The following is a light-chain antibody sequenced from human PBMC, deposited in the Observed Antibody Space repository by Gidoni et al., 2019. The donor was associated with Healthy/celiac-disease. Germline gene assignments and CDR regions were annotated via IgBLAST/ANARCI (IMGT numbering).Light chain of an antibody. CDR2: AAS. J-gene: IGKJ4*01. Sequence: DIQMTQSPSSLSASVGDRVTITCRASQSISSYLNWYQQKPGKAPKLLIYAASSLQSGVPSRFSGSGSGTDFTLTISRLQPEDFATYYCQQSYSTPQLXFXGGTKVEIK. V-gene: IGKV1-39*01. CDR3: QQSYSTPQLX. CDR1: QSISSY.